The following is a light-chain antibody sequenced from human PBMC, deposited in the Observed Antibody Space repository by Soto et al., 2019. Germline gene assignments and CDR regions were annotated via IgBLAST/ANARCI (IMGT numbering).Light chain of an antibody. CDR1: QNSGMF. CDR3: QQSYNSVAVS. Sequence: DIQMTQSPSSLSASVGDRVTITCRASQNSGMFLNLYKQKPGQAPSLLIYSASNLQNGVPSRFSGGGSGTVFTLTIRSLQLEDFATYFCQQSYNSVAVSFGGGTKVDIK. CDR2: SAS. V-gene: IGKV1-39*01. J-gene: IGKJ4*01.